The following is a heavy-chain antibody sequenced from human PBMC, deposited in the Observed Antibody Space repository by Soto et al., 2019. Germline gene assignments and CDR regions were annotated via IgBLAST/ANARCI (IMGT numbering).Heavy chain of an antibody. V-gene: IGHV4-34*01. J-gene: IGHJ5*02. CDR1: GGSFRGFY. CDR3: ARGRGYYDFWSGRNWFDP. D-gene: IGHD3-3*01. CDR2: INHSGST. Sequence: LETLSLPFAVYGGSFRGFYWGWIRQPPGKVLEWIGEINHSGSTNYNPSLKSRVTISVDTSKNQFSLKLSSVTAADTAVYYCARGRGYYDFWSGRNWFDPWGQGTLVTVSS.